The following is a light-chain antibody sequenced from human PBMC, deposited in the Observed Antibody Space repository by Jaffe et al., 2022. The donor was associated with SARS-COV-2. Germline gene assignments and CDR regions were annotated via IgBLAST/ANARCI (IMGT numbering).Light chain of an antibody. J-gene: IGKJ2*01. CDR2: DVS. CDR1: QSVSSY. V-gene: IGKV3-11*01. CDR3: QQRSSWPPMYT. Sequence: EIVLTQSPATLSLSPGERATLSCRASQSVSSYLAWYQQKPGQTPRLLIYDVSNRATGIPARFSGSGSGTDFTLTISSLEPEDFAVYYCQQRSSWPPMYTFGQGTKLEIK.